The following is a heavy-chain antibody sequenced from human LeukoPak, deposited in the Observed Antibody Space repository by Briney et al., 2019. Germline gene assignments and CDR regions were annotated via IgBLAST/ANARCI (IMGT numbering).Heavy chain of an antibody. J-gene: IGHJ4*02. Sequence: SETLSLTCTVSGGSISSYYWSWIRQPPGRGLEWIGYIYYSGSTNYNPSLKSRVTISVDTSKNQFSLKLSSVTAADTAVYYCARGATVVTYYFDYWGQGTLVTVSS. CDR2: IYYSGST. D-gene: IGHD4-23*01. CDR1: GGSISSYY. CDR3: ARGATVVTYYFDY. V-gene: IGHV4-59*12.